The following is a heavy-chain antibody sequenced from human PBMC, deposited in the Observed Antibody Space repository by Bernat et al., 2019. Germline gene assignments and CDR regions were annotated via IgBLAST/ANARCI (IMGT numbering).Heavy chain of an antibody. CDR1: GESFSGFF. CDR3: MRVHLGH. V-gene: IGHV4-34*02. CDR2: INHRGIT. Sequence: QVHLQQWGAGLLKPSETLSLTCAAYGESFSGFFWSWVRQSPGKGLEWIGEINHRGITNYNPSLKSRVTMSRDTTKTQFSLRLNSVTAADTAVYYCMRVHLGHWDQGALVIVSS. J-gene: IGHJ4*02. D-gene: IGHD1-1*01.